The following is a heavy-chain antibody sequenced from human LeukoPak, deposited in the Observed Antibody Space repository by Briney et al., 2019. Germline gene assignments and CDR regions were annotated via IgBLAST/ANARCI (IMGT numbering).Heavy chain of an antibody. CDR1: GYIFPSYG. D-gene: IGHD1-26*01. J-gene: IGHJ4*02. CDR2: ISPYNGET. V-gene: IGHV1-18*01. Sequence: GASVKVSCKGSGYIFPSYGLAWVRQAPGQGLEWMGWISPYNGETKYAQNFQDRLTLTTDTSTSTAYMELRSLRSDDTAVYYCVRDSLPVGSPENYFGSWGQGTLVTVSS. CDR3: VRDSLPVGSPENYFGS.